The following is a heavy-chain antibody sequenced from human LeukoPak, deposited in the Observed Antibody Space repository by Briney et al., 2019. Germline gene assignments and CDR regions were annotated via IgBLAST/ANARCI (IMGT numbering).Heavy chain of an antibody. J-gene: IGHJ4*02. CDR2: LFASGKT. D-gene: IGHD3-9*01. CDR1: TLSVSYNY. V-gene: IGHV3-66*02. CDR3: ARGRYYDFLTGRPLDY. Sequence: PGGSLRLSCAASTLSVSYNYMNWVRQAPGKGLEWVALLFASGKTYYADSVKGRFTISRDNSKNTLYLQMNSLRAEDTAVYYCARGRYYDFLTGRPLDYWGQGALVTVSS.